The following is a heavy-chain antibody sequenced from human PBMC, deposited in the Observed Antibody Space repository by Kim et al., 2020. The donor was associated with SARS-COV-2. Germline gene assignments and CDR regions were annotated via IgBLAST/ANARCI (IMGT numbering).Heavy chain of an antibody. CDR3: ARGRAGLGY. J-gene: IGHJ4*02. D-gene: IGHD6-19*01. V-gene: IGHV7-4-1*02. Sequence: GNPTYAQGFTGRFVFSLDTSVSTAYLQISSLEAEDTAVYYCARGRAGLGYWGQGTLVTVSS. CDR2: GNP.